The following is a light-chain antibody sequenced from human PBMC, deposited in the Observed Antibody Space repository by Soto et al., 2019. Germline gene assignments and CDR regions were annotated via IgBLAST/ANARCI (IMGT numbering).Light chain of an antibody. CDR2: AAS. J-gene: IGKJ1*01. CDR3: QQYGSSLTWT. CDR1: QSVISNY. V-gene: IGKV3-20*01. Sequence: EVVLTQSPGTVSLSPGERVTLSCRASQSVISNYLAWYQQRPGQAPRLLIYAASSRATGIPDRFSGSGSGKDFTLSISRLEPEDFAVYYWQQYGSSLTWTFGQGTKVEMK.